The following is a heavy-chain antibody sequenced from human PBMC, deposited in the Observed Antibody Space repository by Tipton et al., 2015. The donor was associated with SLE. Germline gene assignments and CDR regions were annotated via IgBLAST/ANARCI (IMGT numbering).Heavy chain of an antibody. CDR3: AGDPHYYGSGSPDF. Sequence: SLRLSCTASGFTFGDYAMSWVRQAPGKGLEWVSSISSSSSYIYYADSVKGRFTISRDNAKNSLYLQMNSLKAEDTAVYYCAGDPHYYGSGSPDFWGQGTLVTVSS. D-gene: IGHD3-10*01. V-gene: IGHV3-21*01. J-gene: IGHJ4*02. CDR1: GFTFGDYA. CDR2: ISSSSSYI.